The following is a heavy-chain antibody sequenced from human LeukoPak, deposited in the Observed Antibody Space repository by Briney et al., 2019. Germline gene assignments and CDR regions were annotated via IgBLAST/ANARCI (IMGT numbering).Heavy chain of an antibody. CDR2: INPNSGGT. CDR3: ARDPPGSIAARRIFDY. Sequence: ASVKVSCKASGYTSTGYYMHWVRQAPGQGLEWMGWINPNSGGTNYAQKFQGRVTVTRDTSISTAHMELSRLRSDDTAVYYCARDPPGSIAARRIFDYWGQGTLVTVSS. CDR1: GYTSTGYY. D-gene: IGHD6-6*01. J-gene: IGHJ4*02. V-gene: IGHV1-2*02.